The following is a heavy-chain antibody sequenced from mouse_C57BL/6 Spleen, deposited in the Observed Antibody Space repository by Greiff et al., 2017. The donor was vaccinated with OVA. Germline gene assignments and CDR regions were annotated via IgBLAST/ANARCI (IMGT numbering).Heavy chain of an antibody. CDR3: AKKGSRAMDY. D-gene: IGHD1-1*02. J-gene: IGHJ4*01. CDR1: GFSLTSYG. CDR2: IWSGGST. V-gene: IGHV2-4*01. Sequence: QVQLQQSGPGLVQPSQSLSITCTVSGFSLTSYGVHWVRQPPGKGLEWLGVIWSGGSTDYTAAFISRLSISKDNSKSQVFFKMNSLQADDTAIYYCAKKGSRAMDYWGQGTSVTVSS.